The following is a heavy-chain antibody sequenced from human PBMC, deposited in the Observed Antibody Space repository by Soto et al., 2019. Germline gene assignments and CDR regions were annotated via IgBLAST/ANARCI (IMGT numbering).Heavy chain of an antibody. Sequence: EVQVLESGGGLVQPGGSLRLSCAGSGFTFINYAMNWVRQAPGKGLEWVSSISGGGDAAFFPDSVRGRFTISRDNSKNTVTLQMTSLGVYDTAVYYCARKILGSTTRPNYWYFDLWGRGTLVTVSS. V-gene: IGHV3-23*01. CDR1: GFTFINYA. D-gene: IGHD7-27*01. J-gene: IGHJ2*01. CDR2: ISGGGDAA. CDR3: ARKILGSTTRPNYWYFDL.